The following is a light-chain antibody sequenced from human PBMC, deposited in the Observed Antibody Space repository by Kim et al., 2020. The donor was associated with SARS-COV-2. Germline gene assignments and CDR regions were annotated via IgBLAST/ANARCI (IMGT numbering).Light chain of an antibody. Sequence: QSALTQPRSVSGSPGQSVTISCTGTSSDIGGYNHVSWYQQHPGKAPKLMIYDVSERPSGVPDRFSGSKSGNTASLSISGLQAEDEADSYCCSYAGIYPPVYFFGSGTKVTVL. CDR2: DVS. J-gene: IGLJ1*01. CDR1: SSDIGGYNH. CDR3: CSYAGIYPPVYF. V-gene: IGLV2-11*01.